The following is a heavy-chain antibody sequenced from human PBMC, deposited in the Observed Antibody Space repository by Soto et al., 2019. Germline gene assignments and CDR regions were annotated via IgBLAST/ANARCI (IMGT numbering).Heavy chain of an antibody. CDR1: GYSFTSYW. CDR3: ARLFTLQTGYYFDY. CDR2: IYPGDSDT. J-gene: IGHJ4*02. D-gene: IGHD7-27*01. V-gene: IGHV5-51*01. Sequence: PGESLKISCKGSGYSFTSYWIGWVRQMPGKGLEWMGIIYPGDSDTRYSPSFQGQVTISADKPISTSYLQWSSLQASDTAMYYCARLFTLQTGYYFDYWGQGTLVTVSS.